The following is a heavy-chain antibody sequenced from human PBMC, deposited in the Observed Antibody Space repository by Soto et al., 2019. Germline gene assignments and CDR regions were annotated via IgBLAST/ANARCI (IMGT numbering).Heavy chain of an antibody. CDR2: IQQYGSEK. J-gene: IGHJ4*02. CDR1: GFTFTSYS. V-gene: IGHV3-7*03. D-gene: IGHD2-2*02. CDR3: ARDLPGYCTTTDCYSYFDY. Sequence: EVQLVESGGGLVQPGGSLRLSCAVSGFTFTSYSMSWVRQAPGEGLEWVANIQQYGSEKYYVDSVKGRFTISRDNAKNSLYLQMNSLRAEDTAVYYCARDLPGYCTTTDCYSYFDYWGQGTLVTVSS.